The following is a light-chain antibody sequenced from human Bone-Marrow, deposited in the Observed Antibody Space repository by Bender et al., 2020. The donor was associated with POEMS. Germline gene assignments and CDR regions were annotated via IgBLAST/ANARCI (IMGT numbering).Light chain of an antibody. J-gene: IGLJ3*02. V-gene: IGLV1-50*01. Sequence: QSVLTQPPSVSGAPGQRVTISCTGPASNIGAGYDVHWYQHLPGIPGTPPKLLIHGNNNRPSGVPDRFSASKSGTSSSLAISELQSEDEALYYCSAWDDSLSGWVFGGGTKLTVL. CDR2: GNN. CDR1: ASNIGAGYD. CDR3: SAWDDSLSGWV.